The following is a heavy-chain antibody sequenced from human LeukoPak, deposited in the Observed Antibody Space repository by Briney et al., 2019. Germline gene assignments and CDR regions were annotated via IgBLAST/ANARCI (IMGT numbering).Heavy chain of an antibody. D-gene: IGHD2-2*01. CDR1: GFTFSNYW. CDR3: AAVVPAAPFQN. Sequence: GGSLRLSCAASGFTFSNYWMHWVRHAPGKGLVWVSRINTDGSSTSYADSVKGRFTVSRDNAKNTLFLQMNSLRAEDTAVYYCAAVVPAAPFQNWGQGTLVTVSS. CDR2: INTDGSST. J-gene: IGHJ1*01. V-gene: IGHV3-74*01.